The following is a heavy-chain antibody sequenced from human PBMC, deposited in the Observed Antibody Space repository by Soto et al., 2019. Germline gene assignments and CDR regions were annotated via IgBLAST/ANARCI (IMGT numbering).Heavy chain of an antibody. D-gene: IGHD3-9*01. J-gene: IGHJ4*02. V-gene: IGHV3-23*01. CDR3: ARYFDLTGFYKDFDY. CDR2: LTGDSAFT. Sequence: GGSLRLSCAASGFTFRNYAMAWVRQAPGKGLEWVAGLTGDSAFTYYDASVLARFTVSRDNSKNTLYLQMNSLRVDDTAVYFCARYFDLTGFYKDFDYWGQGTLVTVSS. CDR1: GFTFRNYA.